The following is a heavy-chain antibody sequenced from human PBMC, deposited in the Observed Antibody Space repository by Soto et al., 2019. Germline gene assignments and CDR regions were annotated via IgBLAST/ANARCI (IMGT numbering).Heavy chain of an antibody. CDR3: ARGMTTVISRPLDY. CDR2: INSDGGDT. V-gene: IGHV3-74*01. Sequence: EVQLVESGGGLVQPGGSLRLSCAASGFTFSWPWMHWVRQAPGKGLMWVARINSDGGDTSYADSVKGRFTISRDNAKNTLYLQMNSLSAEDTAVYYCARGMTTVISRPLDYWGQGTLVTVSS. CDR1: GFTFSWPW. D-gene: IGHD4-17*01. J-gene: IGHJ4*02.